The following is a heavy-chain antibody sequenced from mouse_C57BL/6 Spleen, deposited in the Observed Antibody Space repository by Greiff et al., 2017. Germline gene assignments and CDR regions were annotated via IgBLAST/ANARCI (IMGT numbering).Heavy chain of an antibody. CDR2: INPSSGYT. CDR1: GYTFTSYT. Sequence: VKLQQSGAELARPGASVKMSCKASGYTFTSYTMHWVKQRPGQGLEWIGYINPSSGYTKYNQKFKDKATLTADKSSSTAYMQLSSLTSEDSADYYCAGYDFGWFAYWGQGTLLTVSA. D-gene: IGHD2-12*01. CDR3: AGYDFGWFAY. V-gene: IGHV1-4*01. J-gene: IGHJ3*01.